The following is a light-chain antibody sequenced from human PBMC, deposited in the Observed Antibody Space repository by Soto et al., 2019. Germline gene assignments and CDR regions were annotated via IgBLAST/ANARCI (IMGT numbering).Light chain of an antibody. CDR2: EVN. V-gene: IGLV2-8*01. CDR3: CSFAGTNSFV. CDR1: SSDVGGYNY. Sequence: QSPLSEPPSASGSPGHSVTISCTGTSSDVGGYNYVSWYQQRPGKAPKLIIYEVNKRPSGVPDRVFGSKSGNTASLTVSGLQTEDEADYYCCSFAGTNSFVFGTGTKVTVL. J-gene: IGLJ1*01.